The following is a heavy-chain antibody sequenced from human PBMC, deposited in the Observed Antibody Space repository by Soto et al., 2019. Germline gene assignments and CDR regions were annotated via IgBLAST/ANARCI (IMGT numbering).Heavy chain of an antibody. V-gene: IGHV4-38-2*01. D-gene: IGHD6-19*01. CDR3: ARTYSSGWYGVDLFFDY. CDR1: GYSISSGYD. Sequence: PSETLSLTCAVSGYSISSGYDWGGIRQPPGKGLEWIGSIYQSGSTYYNPSRKSRVTISVDTSKNQFSLKLRSVTAADTAVYYCARTYSSGWYGVDLFFDYWGQGTLVTVSS. J-gene: IGHJ4*02. CDR2: IYQSGST.